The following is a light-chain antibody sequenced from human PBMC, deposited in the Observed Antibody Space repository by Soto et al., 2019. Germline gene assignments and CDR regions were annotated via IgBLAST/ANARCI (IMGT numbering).Light chain of an antibody. CDR3: QRYGG. CDR2: SAS. CDR1: QSVSSSH. J-gene: IGKJ1*01. V-gene: IGKV3-20*01. Sequence: EIVLTQSPGTLSLSPEERATLSCRASQSVSSSHLAWYQQKPGQAPRLLIYSASSRATGIPDRFSGSGSGTDFTLTISRLEPEDFAVYYCQRYGGFGQGTKVEIK.